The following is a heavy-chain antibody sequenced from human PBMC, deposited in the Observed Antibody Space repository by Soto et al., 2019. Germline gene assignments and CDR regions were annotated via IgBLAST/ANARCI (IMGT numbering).Heavy chain of an antibody. Sequence: QVQLLQSGAEVKKPGASVKVSCKVSGHTLTELSMHWVRQAPGRGLEWMGGFDPEDGETIFAQKFQGRVTMTEDTSTDSTYMEWTSLRSEDTAVYYCAAGGTRWLHSPVDCWGQGTLVTISS. CDR3: AAGGTRWLHSPVDC. D-gene: IGHD1-1*01. V-gene: IGHV1-24*01. CDR2: FDPEDGET. J-gene: IGHJ4*02. CDR1: GHTLTELS.